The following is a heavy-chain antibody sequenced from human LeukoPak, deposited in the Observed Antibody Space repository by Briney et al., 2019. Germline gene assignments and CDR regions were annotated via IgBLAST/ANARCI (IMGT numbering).Heavy chain of an antibody. D-gene: IGHD6-6*01. CDR1: GFTFSSYA. Sequence: GGSLRLSCAASGFTFSSYAMTWVRHAPGKGLEWVSAISGSGGSTHYADSVKGRFTISRDNSKNTLYLQMNSLRPEDTAVYYCAKGAPYSSSLSNWFDPWGQGTLVTVSS. CDR2: ISGSGGST. CDR3: AKGAPYSSSLSNWFDP. J-gene: IGHJ5*02. V-gene: IGHV3-23*01.